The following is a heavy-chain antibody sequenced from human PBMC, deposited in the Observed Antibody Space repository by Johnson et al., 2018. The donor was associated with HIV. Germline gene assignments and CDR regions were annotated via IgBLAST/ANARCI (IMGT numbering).Heavy chain of an antibody. CDR3: ARIQYNFWSDPDAFDI. Sequence: VQLLESGGGLVQPGGSLRLSCSASGFTFSSYWMSWVRQAPGKGLAWVANIRQDGSENHYVDSVKGRFTISRDNAKNSLYLQINSLRAEDTAVYYCARIQYNFWSDPDAFDIWGQGTIVIVSS. D-gene: IGHD3-3*01. CDR2: IRQDGSEN. CDR1: GFTFSSYW. V-gene: IGHV3-7*01. J-gene: IGHJ3*02.